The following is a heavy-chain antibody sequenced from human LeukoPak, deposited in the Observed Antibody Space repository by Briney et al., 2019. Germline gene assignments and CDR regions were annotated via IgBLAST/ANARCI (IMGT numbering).Heavy chain of an antibody. CDR2: IYYSGST. Sequence: ETSETLSLTCTVSGGSISSYYWSWIRQPPGKGLEWIGYIYYSGSTNYNPSLRSRVTISVDTSKNQFSLKLSSVTAADTAVYYCASRYSGSRGYYYGMDVWGQGTTVTVSS. V-gene: IGHV4-59*01. CDR3: ASRYSGSRGYYYGMDV. D-gene: IGHD5-18*01. CDR1: GGSISSYY. J-gene: IGHJ6*02.